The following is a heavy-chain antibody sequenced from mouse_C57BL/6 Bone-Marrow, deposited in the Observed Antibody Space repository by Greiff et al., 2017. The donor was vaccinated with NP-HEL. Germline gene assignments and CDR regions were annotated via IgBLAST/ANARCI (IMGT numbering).Heavy chain of an antibody. CDR2: ISDGGSYS. V-gene: IGHV5-4*01. Sequence: EVQLVESGGGLVKPGGSLKLSCAASGFTFSSYAMSWVRQSPEKRLEWVATISDGGSYSYYPDNVSGRFTISSANGKDNLYLQMSHVKSEDTARYDRARGGLLRYGYAMDYWGQGTSVTVSS. J-gene: IGHJ4*01. CDR1: GFTFSSYA. D-gene: IGHD1-1*01. CDR3: ARGGLLRYGYAMDY.